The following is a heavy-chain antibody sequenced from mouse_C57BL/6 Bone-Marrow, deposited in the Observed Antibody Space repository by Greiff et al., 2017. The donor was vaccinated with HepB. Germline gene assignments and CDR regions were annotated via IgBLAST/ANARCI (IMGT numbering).Heavy chain of an antibody. D-gene: IGHD2-1*01. J-gene: IGHJ1*03. CDR2: IGPGSGST. Sequence: QVQLQQSGAELVKPGASVKISCKASGYTFTDYYINWVKQRPGQGLEWIGKIGPGSGSTYYNEKFKGKATLTADKSSSTAYMQLSSLTSEDSAVYFCARYMGYGNYEGWYFDVWGTGTTVTVSS. CDR3: ARYMGYGNYEGWYFDV. V-gene: IGHV1-77*01. CDR1: GYTFTDYY.